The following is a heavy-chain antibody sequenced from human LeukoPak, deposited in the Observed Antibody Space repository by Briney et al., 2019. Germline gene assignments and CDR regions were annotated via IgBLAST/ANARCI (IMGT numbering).Heavy chain of an antibody. J-gene: IGHJ3*02. D-gene: IGHD3-10*01. Sequence: GGSLRLSCAASGFTFSSYGMHWVRQAPGKGLEWVAVISYDGSNKYYADSVKGRFTISRDNSKNTLYLQMNSLRAEDTAVYYCAKDRRWLRSVEDAFDIWGQGTMVTVSS. CDR3: AKDRRWLRSVEDAFDI. V-gene: IGHV3-30*18. CDR2: ISYDGSNK. CDR1: GFTFSSYG.